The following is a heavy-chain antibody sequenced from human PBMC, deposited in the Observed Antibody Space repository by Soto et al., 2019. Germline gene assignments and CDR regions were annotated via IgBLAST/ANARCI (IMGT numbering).Heavy chain of an antibody. D-gene: IGHD6-13*01. CDR2: IYYSGST. CDR1: GGSISSYY. J-gene: IGHJ4*02. V-gene: IGHV4-59*12. Sequence: PSETLSLTCTVSGGSISSYYWSWIRQPPGKGLEWIGYIYYSGSTNYNPSLKSRVTISVDRSKNQFSLRLTSVTAADTAVYYCARAAMGGSSWPFDYWGQGTLVTVSS. CDR3: ARAAMGGSSWPFDY.